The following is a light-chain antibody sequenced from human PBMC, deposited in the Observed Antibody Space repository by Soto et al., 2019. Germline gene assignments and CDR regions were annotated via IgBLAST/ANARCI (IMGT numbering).Light chain of an antibody. Sequence: QSVLTQPPSASGSPGQSVAISCTGTSSDVGGYNYVSWYQQRPGKAPKLMIYEVNKRPSGVPDRFSGSKSGNTASLTVSGLQAEDGADYYCSSYAGSSNVFGTGTKVTVL. V-gene: IGLV2-8*01. CDR2: EVN. CDR3: SSYAGSSNV. CDR1: SSDVGGYNY. J-gene: IGLJ1*01.